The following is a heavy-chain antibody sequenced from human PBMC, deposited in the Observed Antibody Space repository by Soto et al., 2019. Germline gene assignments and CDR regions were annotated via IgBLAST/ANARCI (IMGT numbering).Heavy chain of an antibody. V-gene: IGHV4-61*08. CDR2: IYYSGST. D-gene: IGHD2-2*01. CDR3: ARATLGPAAILWFDP. J-gene: IGHJ5*02. CDR1: GGSISSGGYS. Sequence: SETLSLTCAVSGGSISSGGYSWSWIRQPPGKGLEWIGYIYYSGSTNYNPSLKSRVTISVDTSKNQFSLKLSSVTAADTAVYYCARATLGPAAILWFDPWGQGTLVTVSS.